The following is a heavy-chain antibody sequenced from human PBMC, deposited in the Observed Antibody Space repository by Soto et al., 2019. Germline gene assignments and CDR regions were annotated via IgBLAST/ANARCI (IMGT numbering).Heavy chain of an antibody. J-gene: IGHJ4*02. Sequence: SETLSLTCTVSGGSISSSSYYWGWIRQPPGKGLEWIGSIYYSGSTYYNPSLKSRVTISVDTSKNQFSLKLSSVTAADTAVYYCAREPSVAGIYFDYWGQGTLVTV. CDR1: GGSISSSSYY. CDR2: IYYSGST. D-gene: IGHD6-19*01. V-gene: IGHV4-39*02. CDR3: AREPSVAGIYFDY.